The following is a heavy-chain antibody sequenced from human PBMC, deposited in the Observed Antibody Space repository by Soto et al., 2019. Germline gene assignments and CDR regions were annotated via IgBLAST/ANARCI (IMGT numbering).Heavy chain of an antibody. J-gene: IGHJ6*02. CDR3: ARDSRALLWFGELYPYGMDV. CDR1: GNTFTRHY. Sequence: QVQLVQSGAEVKKPGASVKVSCTASGNTFTRHYMHWVRQAPGQGLEWMGMINPSGGTTTYAQRFQGRVTMTRDTSTSTVYMELSSLRSEDKAVYYCARDSRALLWFGELYPYGMDVWGQGTTVTVSS. D-gene: IGHD3-10*01. V-gene: IGHV1-46*01. CDR2: INPSGGTT.